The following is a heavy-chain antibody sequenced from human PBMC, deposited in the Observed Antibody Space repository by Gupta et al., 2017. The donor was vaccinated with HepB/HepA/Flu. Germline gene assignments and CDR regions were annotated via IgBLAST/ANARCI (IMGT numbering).Heavy chain of an antibody. Sequence: EVQLVESGGGLVKPGGSLRLSCAASGFTFSNDWMSWVRQAPGKGLEWVGRIKSKTDGGTTDYAAPVKGRFTISRDDSKNTLYLQMNSLKTEDTAVYYCTTGAAAGAKFDYWGQGTLVTVSS. J-gene: IGHJ4*02. CDR3: TTGAAAGAKFDY. V-gene: IGHV3-15*01. CDR1: GFTFSNDW. CDR2: IKSKTDGGTT. D-gene: IGHD6-13*01.